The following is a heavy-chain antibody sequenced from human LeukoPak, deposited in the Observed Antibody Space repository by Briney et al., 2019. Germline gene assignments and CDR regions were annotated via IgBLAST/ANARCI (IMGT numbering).Heavy chain of an antibody. CDR3: ARKHSSSWPYWYFDV. V-gene: IGHV4-59*08. CDR1: GASISSYY. J-gene: IGHJ2*01. Sequence: SETLSLTCTVSGASISSYYWSWIRQPPGKGLEWIGYISYSGNTNYNPSLKSRVTISLDTSKNQFSLNLTSVTAADTSVYYCARKHSSSWPYWYFDVWGRGTLVTVSS. D-gene: IGHD6-13*01. CDR2: ISYSGNT.